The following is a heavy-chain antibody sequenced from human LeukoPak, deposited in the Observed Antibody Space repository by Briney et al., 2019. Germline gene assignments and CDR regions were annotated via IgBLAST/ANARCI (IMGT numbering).Heavy chain of an antibody. J-gene: IGHJ4*02. CDR2: ISYDGSNK. D-gene: IGHD2-2*01. Sequence: PGGSLRLSCAASGFTFSSYAMHWVRQAPGKGLEWVAVISYDGSNKYYADSVKGRFTISRDNSKNTLYLQMNSLRAEDTAVYYCARERTCSSTSCYAYFDYWGQGTLVTVSS. CDR3: ARERTCSSTSCYAYFDY. CDR1: GFTFSSYA. V-gene: IGHV3-30-3*01.